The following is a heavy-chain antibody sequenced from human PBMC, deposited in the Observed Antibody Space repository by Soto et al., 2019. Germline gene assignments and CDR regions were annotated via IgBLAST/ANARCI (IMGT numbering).Heavy chain of an antibody. CDR3: ARERTSSGWYSCFDY. Sequence: QVQLVESGGGVVQPGRSLRLSCAASGFTFSSYGMHWVRQAPGKGLEWVAVIWYDGSNKYYADSVKGRFTISRDNSKNTRYLQMNSLRAEDTAVYYCARERTSSGWYSCFDYWGQGTLVTVSS. CDR2: IWYDGSNK. V-gene: IGHV3-33*01. D-gene: IGHD6-19*01. J-gene: IGHJ4*02. CDR1: GFTFSSYG.